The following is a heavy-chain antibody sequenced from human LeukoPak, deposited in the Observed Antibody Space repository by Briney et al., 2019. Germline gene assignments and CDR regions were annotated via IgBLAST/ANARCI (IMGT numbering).Heavy chain of an antibody. D-gene: IGHD3-22*01. CDR2: INPNSGGT. CDR1: GYTLTGSY. J-gene: IGHJ4*02. CDR3: ARGGEVVIQPDFDY. V-gene: IGHV1-2*02. Sequence: ASVKVSCKASGYTLTGSYIHWVRQAPGQGLEWMGWINPNSGGTNYARKFQGRLTMTRDTSISTAYMELSRLRSDDTAVYYCARGGEVVIQPDFDYWGQGTLVTVSS.